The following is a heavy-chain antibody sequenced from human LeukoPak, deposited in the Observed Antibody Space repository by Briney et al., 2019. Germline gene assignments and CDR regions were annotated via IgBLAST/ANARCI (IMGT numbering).Heavy chain of an antibody. CDR3: ARRSSAGGSSPFDY. J-gene: IGHJ4*02. D-gene: IGHD2-15*01. CDR2: INPNSGVT. CDR1: GYTFTGYY. V-gene: IGHV1-2*02. Sequence: ASVKVSCKASGYTFTGYYMHWVRQAPGQGLVWMGWINPNSGVTNYAQKFEDRVTLTRDTSISTAYMELSRLTSDDTAMYYCARRSSAGGSSPFDYWGQGTLLTVSS.